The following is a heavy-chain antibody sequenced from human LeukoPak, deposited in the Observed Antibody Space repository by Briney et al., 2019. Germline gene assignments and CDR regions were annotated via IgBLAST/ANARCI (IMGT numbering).Heavy chain of an antibody. J-gene: IGHJ4*02. CDR1: GFSFRSYA. D-gene: IGHD6-19*01. CDR2: ISGNGGST. CDR3: AKASLAANYDSSGWYFFDY. Sequence: GGSLRPSCAASGFSFRSYAMTWVRQAPGKGLEWVSTISGNGGSTYFADAMKGRFTISRDNSKNTLYLQMNSLRAEDTAVYYCAKASLAANYDSSGWYFFDYWGQGTLVTVSS. V-gene: IGHV3-23*01.